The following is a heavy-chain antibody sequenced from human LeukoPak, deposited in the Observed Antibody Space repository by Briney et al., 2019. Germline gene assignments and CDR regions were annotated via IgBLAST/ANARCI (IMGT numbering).Heavy chain of an antibody. J-gene: IGHJ3*02. D-gene: IGHD6-13*01. Sequence: PSETLSLTCAVYGGSFSGYYWSWIRQPPGKGLEWIGYVSHSGNTNYNPSLKSRVTISIDRSKNQFSLKLSSVTAADTAVYYCATNAAAAPDDTFDIWGQGTLVTVSS. V-gene: IGHV4-59*01. CDR3: ATNAAAAPDDTFDI. CDR2: VSHSGNT. CDR1: GGSFSGYY.